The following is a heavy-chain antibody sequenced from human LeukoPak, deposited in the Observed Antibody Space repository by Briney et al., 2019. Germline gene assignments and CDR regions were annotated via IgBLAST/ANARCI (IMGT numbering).Heavy chain of an antibody. CDR1: GGSFSGYY. D-gene: IGHD6-13*01. Sequence: SETLSLTCAVYGGSFSGYYWSWIRQPPGKGLEWIGEINHSGSTNYNPSLKSRVTISVDTSKNQFSLKLSSVTAADTAVYYCARLPSSSWSYYFDYWGQGTLVTVSS. CDR2: INHSGST. J-gene: IGHJ4*02. V-gene: IGHV4-34*01. CDR3: ARLPSSSWSYYFDY.